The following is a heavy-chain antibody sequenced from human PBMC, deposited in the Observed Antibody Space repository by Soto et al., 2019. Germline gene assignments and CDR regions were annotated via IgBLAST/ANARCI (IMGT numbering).Heavy chain of an antibody. V-gene: IGHV1-2*04. Sequence: ASVKVSCKASGYTFTGYYMHWVRQAPGQGLEWMGWINPNSGGTNYAQKFKGWVTMTRDTSISTAYMELSRLRSDDTAVYYCARVHPNVDYYYGMDVWGQGTTVTVSS. CDR3: ARVHPNVDYYYGMDV. CDR2: INPNSGGT. J-gene: IGHJ6*02. CDR1: GYTFTGYY.